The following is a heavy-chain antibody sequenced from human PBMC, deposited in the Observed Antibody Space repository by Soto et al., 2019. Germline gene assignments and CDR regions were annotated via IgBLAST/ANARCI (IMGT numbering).Heavy chain of an antibody. CDR3: ARGLHDYIWGSYRYTIYYFDY. V-gene: IGHV4-31*03. CDR2: IYYSGST. D-gene: IGHD3-16*02. CDR1: GGSISSGGYY. J-gene: IGHJ4*02. Sequence: QVQLQESGPGLVKPSQTLSLTCTVSGGSISSGGYYWSWIRQHPGKGLAWIGYIYYSGSTYYNPSLKSRVTISVDTSKNQFSLKLSSVTAADTAVYYCARGLHDYIWGSYRYTIYYFDYWGQGTLVTVSS.